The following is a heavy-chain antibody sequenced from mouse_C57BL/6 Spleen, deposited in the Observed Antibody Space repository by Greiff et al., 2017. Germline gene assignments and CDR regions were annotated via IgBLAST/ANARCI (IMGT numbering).Heavy chain of an antibody. D-gene: IGHD2-2*01. CDR3: ARYGYYDAMDY. CDR1: GFTFSDYG. J-gene: IGHJ4*01. CDR2: ISSGSSTI. Sequence: DVMLVESGGGLVKPGGSLKLSCAASGFTFSDYGMHWVRQAPEKGLEWVAYISSGSSTIYYADTVKGRFTISRDNAKNTLFLQMTSLRSEDTAMYYCARYGYYDAMDYWGQGTSVTVSS. V-gene: IGHV5-17*01.